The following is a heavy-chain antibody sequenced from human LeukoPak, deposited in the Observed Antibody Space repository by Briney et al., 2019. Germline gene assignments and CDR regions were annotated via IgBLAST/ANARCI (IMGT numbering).Heavy chain of an antibody. J-gene: IGHJ4*02. CDR2: ISAYNGNT. CDR3: ARAYYDSSGYHHYFDY. CDR1: GYTFTSYG. V-gene: IGHV1-18*01. Sequence: ASVTVSCKASGYTFTSYGISWVRQAPGQGLEWMGWISAYNGNTNYAQKLQGRVTMTTDTSTSTAYMELRSLRSDDTAVYYCARAYYDSSGYHHYFDYWGQGTLVTVSS. D-gene: IGHD3-22*01.